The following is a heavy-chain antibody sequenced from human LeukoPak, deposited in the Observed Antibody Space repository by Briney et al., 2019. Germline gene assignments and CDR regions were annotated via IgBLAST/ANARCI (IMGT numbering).Heavy chain of an antibody. V-gene: IGHV4-34*01. CDR2: INHSGST. CDR1: GGSFSGYY. Sequence: SETLSLTCAVYGGSFSGYYWSWIRQPPGKGLEWIGEINHSGSTYYNPSLKSRVTISVDTSKNQFSLKLSSVTAADTAVYYCARHSGDSGSFLDYWGQGTLVTVSS. D-gene: IGHD1-26*01. J-gene: IGHJ4*02. CDR3: ARHSGDSGSFLDY.